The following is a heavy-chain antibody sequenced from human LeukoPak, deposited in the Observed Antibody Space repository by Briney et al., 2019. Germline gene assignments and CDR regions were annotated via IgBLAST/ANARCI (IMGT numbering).Heavy chain of an antibody. D-gene: IGHD2-2*01. CDR2: IIPIFGTA. Sequence: ASVKVSCKASGGTFSSYAISWVRQAPGQGLEWMGGIIPIFGTANYAQKFQSRVTITADESTSTAYMELSSLRSEDTAVYYCARSGRVMPRWFDPWGQGTLVTVSS. CDR3: ARSGRVMPRWFDP. CDR1: GGTFSSYA. V-gene: IGHV1-69*13. J-gene: IGHJ5*02.